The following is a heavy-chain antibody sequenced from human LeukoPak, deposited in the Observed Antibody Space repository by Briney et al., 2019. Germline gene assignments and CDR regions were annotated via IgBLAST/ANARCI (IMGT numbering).Heavy chain of an antibody. CDR2: ISAYNGNT. Sequence: PRASVKVSCKASGYTFTSYGINWVRQAPGQGLEWMGWISAYNGNTNYAQKLRGRVTMTTDTSTSTAYMELRSLRSDDTAVYYCATYSSGLDAFDIWGQGTMVTVSS. D-gene: IGHD3-22*01. J-gene: IGHJ3*02. V-gene: IGHV1-18*01. CDR3: ATYSSGLDAFDI. CDR1: GYTFTSYG.